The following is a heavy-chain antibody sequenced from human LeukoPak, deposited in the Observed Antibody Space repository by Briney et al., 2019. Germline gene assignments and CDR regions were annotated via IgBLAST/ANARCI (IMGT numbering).Heavy chain of an antibody. V-gene: IGHV3-53*01. CDR3: ARMNPGSAWYQEDY. D-gene: IGHD6-19*01. J-gene: IGHJ4*02. CDR1: GFTVSSSY. Sequence: GGSLRLSCAASGFTVSSSYMSWVRQAPGKGLEWDSVFYSGGKTYYTDSVKGRFTISRDNSKNTLYLQMNSLRAEDTAVYYCARMNPGSAWYQEDYWGQGTLVTVSS. CDR2: FYSGGKT.